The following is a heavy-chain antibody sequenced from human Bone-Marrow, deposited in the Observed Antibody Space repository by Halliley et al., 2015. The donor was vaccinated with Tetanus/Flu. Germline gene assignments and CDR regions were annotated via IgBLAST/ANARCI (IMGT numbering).Heavy chain of an antibody. V-gene: IGHV3-48*03. CDR3: ATLSGRRSLGSAY. D-gene: IGHD6-25*01. CDR1: GFTFSSYE. CDR2: ISSSGTTI. Sequence: SLRLSCAASGFTFSSYEMNWVRQAPGKGLEWVSYISSSGTTIYYADSVKGRFTISRDNAKNSLYLQMNSLRSEDTAVYYCATLSGRRSLGSAYWGRGTLPSFSS. J-gene: IGHJ4*02.